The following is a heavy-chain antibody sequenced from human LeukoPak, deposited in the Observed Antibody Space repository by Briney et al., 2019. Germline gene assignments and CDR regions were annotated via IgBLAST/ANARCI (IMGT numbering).Heavy chain of an antibody. V-gene: IGHV3-49*03. J-gene: IGHJ4*02. D-gene: IGHD3-10*01. CDR1: GFTFGDYA. CDR2: IRSKAYGGTT. Sequence: PGGSLRLSCTASGFTFGDYAMSWFRQAPGKGLEWVGFIRSKAYGGTTEYAASVKGRFTISRDDSKSIAYLQMNSLKTEDTAVYYCTRTTHVLLWFGEFNYWGQGTLVTVSS. CDR3: TRTTHVLLWFGEFNY.